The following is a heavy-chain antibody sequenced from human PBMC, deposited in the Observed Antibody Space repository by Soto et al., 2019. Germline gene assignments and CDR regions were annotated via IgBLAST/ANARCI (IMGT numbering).Heavy chain of an antibody. CDR2: ISSSGSTI. D-gene: IGHD5-18*01. CDR1: GFTFSDYY. Sequence: GGSLRLSCAASGFTFSDYYMRWIRQAPGKGLEWVSYISSSGSTIYYADSLKGRFTISRDNAKNSLYLQMNSLRDEDTAVYYCARDRDTNMETFDYWGQGTLVTGSS. CDR3: ARDRDTNMETFDY. J-gene: IGHJ4*02. V-gene: IGHV3-11*01.